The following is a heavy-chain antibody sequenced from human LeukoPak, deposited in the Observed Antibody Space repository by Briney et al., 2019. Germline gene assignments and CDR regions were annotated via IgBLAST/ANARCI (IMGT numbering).Heavy chain of an antibody. CDR2: IWYDGSNK. V-gene: IGHV3-33*01. D-gene: IGHD6-19*01. CDR1: GFTFSSYG. Sequence: GRSLRLCCAASGFTFSSYGMHWVRQAPGKGLEWVAVIWYDGSNKYYADSVKGRFTISRDNSKNTLYLQMNSLRAEDTAVYYCAREAVAHRGFDYWGQGTLVTVSS. CDR3: AREAVAHRGFDY. J-gene: IGHJ4*02.